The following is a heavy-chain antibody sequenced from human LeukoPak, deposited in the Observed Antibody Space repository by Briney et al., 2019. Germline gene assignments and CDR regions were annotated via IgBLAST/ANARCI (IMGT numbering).Heavy chain of an antibody. CDR3: ARVHPYYDLDY. D-gene: IGHD3-3*01. Sequence: PSETLSLTCTVYGGSFSGYYWSWIRQPPGKGLEWVANIKQDGSEKYYVDSVKGRFTISRDNAKNSLYLQMNSLRAEDTAVYYCARVHPYYDLDYWGQGTLVTVSS. CDR2: IKQDGSEK. CDR1: GGSFSGYY. J-gene: IGHJ4*02. V-gene: IGHV3-7*01.